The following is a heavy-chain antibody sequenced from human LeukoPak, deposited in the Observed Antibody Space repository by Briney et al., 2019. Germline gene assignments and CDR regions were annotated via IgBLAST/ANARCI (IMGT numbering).Heavy chain of an antibody. V-gene: IGHV3-23*01. J-gene: IGHJ4*02. CDR1: GFTFSNYA. CDR2: ITGSGDST. CDR3: AKLYCSGSSRYSIDH. D-gene: IGHD2-15*01. Sequence: VGSLRLSCAASGFTFSNYAMSWVRQAPGKGLEWVSTITGSGDSTYYADSVKGRFTLSRDISKNTLYLQMNSLRAEDTAVYYCAKLYCSGSSRYSIDHWGQGTLVTVSS.